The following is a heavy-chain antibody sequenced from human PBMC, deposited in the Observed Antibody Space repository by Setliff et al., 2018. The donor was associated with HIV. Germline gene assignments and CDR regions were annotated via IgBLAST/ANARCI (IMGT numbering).Heavy chain of an antibody. CDR3: AKNARDYYYYYMDV. CDR2: ISDSGDNT. CDR1: GFPFSTYA. V-gene: IGHV3-23*01. J-gene: IGHJ6*03. Sequence: GGSLRLSCAASGFPFSTYAMNWVRQAPGKGLEWVSAISDSGDNTYYADSVKGRFTISRDNSRDTLYLQMNSLRAEDTAVYYCAKNARDYYYYYMDVWGKGTTVTVSS.